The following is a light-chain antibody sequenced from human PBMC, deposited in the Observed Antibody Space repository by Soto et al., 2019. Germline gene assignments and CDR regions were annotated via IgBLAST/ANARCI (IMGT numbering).Light chain of an antibody. J-gene: IGKJ1*01. V-gene: IGKV1-39*01. CDR1: QSSSSY. Sequence: DIQMTQSPSSLSASVGDRVTITCRASQSSSSYLNWYQQKPGKAPKLLIYAASSLPSGVPSRFSGSGSGTDFNLTISSLRPEDFAAYYCQQSYSTPWTFGQGTEVESK. CDR2: AAS. CDR3: QQSYSTPWT.